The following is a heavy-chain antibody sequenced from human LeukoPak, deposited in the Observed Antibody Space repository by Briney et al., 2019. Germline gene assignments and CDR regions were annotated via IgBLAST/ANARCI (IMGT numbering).Heavy chain of an antibody. V-gene: IGHV1-2*02. CDR1: GYTFTGYY. Sequence: EASVKVSCKASGYTFTGYYMHWVRQAPGQGLEWMGWINPNSGGTNYAQKFQGRVTMTRDTSISTAYMELSRLRSEDTAVYYCARERMSSSRAFDYWGQGTLVTVSS. D-gene: IGHD6-13*01. CDR3: ARERMSSSRAFDY. J-gene: IGHJ4*02. CDR2: INPNSGGT.